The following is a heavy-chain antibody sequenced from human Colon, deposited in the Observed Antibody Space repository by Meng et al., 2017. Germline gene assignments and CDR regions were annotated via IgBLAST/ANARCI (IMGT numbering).Heavy chain of an antibody. V-gene: IGHV3-33*01. CDR1: GFNFTKYG. CDR3: ARDPGSAWLAYYFDS. Sequence: QVQVVESGGGVVQPARSLRLSCAASGFNFTKYGMHWIRQAPGKGLEWVAVIWNDGETKFYSDSVKGRFTISRDNSNNTLYLQMDGLSAEDTAVYYCARDPGSAWLAYYFDSWGQGTLVTVSS. D-gene: IGHD3-10*01. J-gene: IGHJ4*02. CDR2: IWNDGETK.